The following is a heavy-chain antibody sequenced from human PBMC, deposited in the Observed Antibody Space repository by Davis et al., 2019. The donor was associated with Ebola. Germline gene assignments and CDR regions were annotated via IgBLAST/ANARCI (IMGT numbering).Heavy chain of an antibody. CDR1: GFTVSSYY. CDR3: ARDNFPEDGTDV. V-gene: IGHV3-53*01. J-gene: IGHJ6*02. Sequence: GESLKISCEASGFTVSSYYMNWVRQAPGKGLEWVSVIYSGGDTYYTDSVKGRFTISRDNSKNTLYLQLSSLTPEDSAVYYCARDNFPEDGTDVWGQGTTVTVSS. CDR2: IYSGGDT.